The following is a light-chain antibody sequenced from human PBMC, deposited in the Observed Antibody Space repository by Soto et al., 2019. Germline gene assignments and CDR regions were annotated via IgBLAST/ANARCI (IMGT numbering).Light chain of an antibody. Sequence: DIQMTQSPSTLSATAVDRFTITFRASQSISSWLAWYQHKPGKAPKLLIYDASNLDSGVPSRFSGSGSGTEFSLTISNLQPDDCATYYCQQYENYWTFGQGTKVDIK. CDR2: DAS. V-gene: IGKV1-5*01. J-gene: IGKJ1*01. CDR1: QSISSW. CDR3: QQYENYWT.